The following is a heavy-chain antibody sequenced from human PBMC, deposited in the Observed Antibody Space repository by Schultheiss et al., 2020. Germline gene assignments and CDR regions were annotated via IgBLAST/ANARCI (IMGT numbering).Heavy chain of an antibody. CDR1: GVTFRRYE. D-gene: IGHD5-18*01. CDR3: ARDGDTAMVNGLFNLFDY. J-gene: IGHJ4*02. CDR2: ISSSGSTI. Sequence: GGSLSLSFAEEGVTFRRYEMNWVRQAPGKGLEWVSYISSSGSTIYYADSVKGRFTISRDNAKNSLYLQMNSLRAEDTAVYYCARDGDTAMVNGLFNLFDYWGQGTLVTVSS. V-gene: IGHV3-48*03.